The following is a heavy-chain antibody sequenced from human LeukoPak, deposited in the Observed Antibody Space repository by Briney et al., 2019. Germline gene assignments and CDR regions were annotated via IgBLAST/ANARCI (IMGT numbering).Heavy chain of an antibody. V-gene: IGHV1-69*13. J-gene: IGHJ4*02. Sequence: ASVKASCKASGGTFSSYAISWVRQAPGQGLEWMGGIIPIFGTANYAQKFQGRVTITADESTSTAYMELSSLRSEDTAVYYCAGYSGSYPMDYWGQGTLVTVSS. CDR2: IIPIFGTA. CDR1: GGTFSSYA. CDR3: AGYSGSYPMDY. D-gene: IGHD1-26*01.